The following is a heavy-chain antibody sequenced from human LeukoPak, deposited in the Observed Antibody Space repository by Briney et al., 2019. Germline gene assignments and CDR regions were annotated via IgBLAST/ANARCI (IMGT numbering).Heavy chain of an antibody. Sequence: ASVKVSCKASGGTFSSYAISWVRQAPGQGLEWMGRIIPILGVANYAQKFQGRVTITADKSTSTAYMELSSLRSEDTAVYYCARDLRDILTGLTLDYWGQGTLVTVSS. V-gene: IGHV1-69*04. J-gene: IGHJ4*02. D-gene: IGHD3-9*01. CDR3: ARDLRDILTGLTLDY. CDR2: IIPILGVA. CDR1: GGTFSSYA.